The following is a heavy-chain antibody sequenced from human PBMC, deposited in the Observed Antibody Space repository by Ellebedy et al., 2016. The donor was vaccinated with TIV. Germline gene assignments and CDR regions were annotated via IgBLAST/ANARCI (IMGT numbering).Heavy chain of an antibody. CDR3: ASGAVTGMTTATFDP. CDR2: INNGGSST. Sequence: PGGSLRLSCAASGFTFSSYWMHWVRKAQGKGPVWVSRINNGGSSTRYADSVKGRFTITRDNAKTTLYLQMNSLRAEDTAVYYCASGAVTGMTTATFDPWGQGTLVTVSS. CDR1: GFTFSSYW. V-gene: IGHV3-74*01. J-gene: IGHJ5*02. D-gene: IGHD4-11*01.